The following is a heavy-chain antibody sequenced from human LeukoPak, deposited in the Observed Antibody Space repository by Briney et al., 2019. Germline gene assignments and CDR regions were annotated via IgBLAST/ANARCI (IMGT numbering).Heavy chain of an antibody. CDR2: IYHSGST. D-gene: IGHD3-22*01. V-gene: IGHV4-34*01. CDR1: GGSFSGYY. CDR3: ARSGTGLLRYYFDY. Sequence: SETLSLTCAVYGGSFSGYYWSWIRQPPGKGLEWIGSIYHSGSTYYNPSLKSRVTISVNTSKNQFSLRLSSVTAADTAVYYCARSGTGLLRYYFDYWGQGTLVTVSS. J-gene: IGHJ4*02.